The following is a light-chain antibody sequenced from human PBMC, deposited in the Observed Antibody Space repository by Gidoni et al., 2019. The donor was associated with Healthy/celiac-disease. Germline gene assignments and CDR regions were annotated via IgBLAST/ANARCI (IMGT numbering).Light chain of an antibody. J-gene: IGKJ5*01. V-gene: IGKV1-39*01. CDR1: QSISRY. Sequence: DIQMTQSPSSLSASVGDRVTITCRASQSISRYVNWYQQKPGKAPKLLIYAASSLQSGVPSRFSGSGSGTDFTLTISSLQPEDFATYYCQQSYSTPTFXQXTRLEIK. CDR3: QQSYSTPT. CDR2: AAS.